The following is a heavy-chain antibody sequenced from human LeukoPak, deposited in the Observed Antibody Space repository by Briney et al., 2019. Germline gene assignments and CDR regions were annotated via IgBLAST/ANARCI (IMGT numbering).Heavy chain of an antibody. J-gene: IGHJ4*02. V-gene: IGHV4-4*07. CDR2: IYSSDRT. CDR1: GGSISTNA. D-gene: IGHD2-2*01. CDR3: ARGGSSGYCSSTTCSIFDY. Sequence: SETLALTCTVSGGSISTNAWSWIRQPAGKGLEWIGRIYSSDRTNYNPSLERRVTMSVDTSKNQFSLRLSSVTAADTAVYYCARGGSSGYCSSTTCSIFDYWGQGTLVTVSS.